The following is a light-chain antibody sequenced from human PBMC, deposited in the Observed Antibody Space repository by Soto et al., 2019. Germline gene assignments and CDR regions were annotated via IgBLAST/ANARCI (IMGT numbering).Light chain of an antibody. CDR3: QPANSFPLT. Sequence: DIQVTQSPSSVSASVGDRVTITCRTSQGVSSWLAWYQQKPGKAPELLIYSASTLQTGVPSRFSGSGSGTDFTRTISSLQPEDFATYYCQPANSFPLTFGGGTKVEIK. CDR2: SAS. CDR1: QGVSSW. J-gene: IGKJ4*01. V-gene: IGKV1-12*01.